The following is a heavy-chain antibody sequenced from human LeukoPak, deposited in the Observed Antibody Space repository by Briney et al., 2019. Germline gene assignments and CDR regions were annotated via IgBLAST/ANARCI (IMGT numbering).Heavy chain of an antibody. CDR2: INYSGST. J-gene: IGHJ4*02. D-gene: IGHD4-17*01. CDR3: ARASYGDPNQPLYYFDY. V-gene: IGHV4-34*01. CDR1: GGSFSGYY. Sequence: PSETLSLTCAVSGGSFSGYYWSWIRQPPGKGLEWIGDINYSGSTNYNPSPKSRVTISVDTSKNQFSLKLSSVTAADTAVYYCARASYGDPNQPLYYFDYWGQGTLVTVSS.